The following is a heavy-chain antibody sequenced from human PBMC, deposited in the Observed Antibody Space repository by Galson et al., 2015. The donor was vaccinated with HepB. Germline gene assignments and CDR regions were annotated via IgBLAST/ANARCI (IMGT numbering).Heavy chain of an antibody. Sequence: SVKVSCKASGYTFTSYYMHWVRQAPGQGLEWMGIINPSGGSTSYAQKFQGRVTMTRDTSTSTVYMELSSLRSEDTAVYYCARSPPLRDSSGYYPHWYFDLWGRGTLVTVSS. CDR1: GYTFTSYY. V-gene: IGHV1-46*03. J-gene: IGHJ2*01. CDR3: ARSPPLRDSSGYYPHWYFDL. CDR2: INPSGGST. D-gene: IGHD3-22*01.